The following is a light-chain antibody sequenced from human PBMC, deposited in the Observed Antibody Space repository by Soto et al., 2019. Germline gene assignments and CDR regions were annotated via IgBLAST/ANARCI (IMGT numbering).Light chain of an antibody. CDR3: QQLNSYPVT. Sequence: DIQLTQSPSFLSASVGDRVTITCRASQGISSYLAWYQQKPGKAPKLMIYAASTLQSGVPSRFSGSGSGKEFTLTISSLHPEDFATYYCQQLNSYPVTFGPGTKVDIK. CDR1: QGISSY. V-gene: IGKV1-9*01. CDR2: AAS. J-gene: IGKJ3*01.